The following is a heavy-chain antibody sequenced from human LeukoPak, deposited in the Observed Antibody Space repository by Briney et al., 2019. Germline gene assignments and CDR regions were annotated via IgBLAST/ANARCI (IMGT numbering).Heavy chain of an antibody. Sequence: GGSLGLSCAASGFTFASYAMSWVRQAPGKGLEWVSAISGTGASTYYADSVKGRFTISRDNSKNTLYLQMNSLRAEDTAVYYCAKAPSGTTFRYFDYWGQGALVTVSS. CDR2: ISGTGAST. V-gene: IGHV3-23*01. J-gene: IGHJ4*02. CDR1: GFTFASYA. D-gene: IGHD1-1*01. CDR3: AKAPSGTTFRYFDY.